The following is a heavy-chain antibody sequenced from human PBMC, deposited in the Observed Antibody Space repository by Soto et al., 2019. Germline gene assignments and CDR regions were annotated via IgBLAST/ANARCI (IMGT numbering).Heavy chain of an antibody. Sequence: PGGSLRLSCAASGFTFTIYAMSWVRQSPGKGLEWVSSITVSGGSTYYADSVKGRFTISRDNSKNTLYLQMNSLRAEDTAVYYCAKARVAMVRGDAFYFDSSGQGKLVPVSS. CDR1: GFTFTIYA. CDR3: AKARVAMVRGDAFYFDS. V-gene: IGHV3-23*01. D-gene: IGHD3-10*01. CDR2: ITVSGGST. J-gene: IGHJ4*02.